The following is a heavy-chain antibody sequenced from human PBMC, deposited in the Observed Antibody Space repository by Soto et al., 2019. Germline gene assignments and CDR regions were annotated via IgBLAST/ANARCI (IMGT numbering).Heavy chain of an antibody. CDR2: INPADSDI. CDR3: ARRRYCSSTSCYIAFDI. J-gene: IGHJ3*02. D-gene: IGHD2-2*02. V-gene: IGHV5-51*01. Sequence: GESLKISCEASGYSFTSNWIGWVRQMPGKGLEWMGIINPADSDIKYSPSFQGQVTISADKSISTAYLQWSSLKASDTAMYYCARRRYCSSTSCYIAFDIWGQGTMVTVSS. CDR1: GYSFTSNW.